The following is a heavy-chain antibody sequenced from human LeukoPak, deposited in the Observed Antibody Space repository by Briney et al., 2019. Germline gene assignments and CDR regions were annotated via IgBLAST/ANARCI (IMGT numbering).Heavy chain of an antibody. CDR2: INGDGTIT. CDR1: GFSFSNYW. J-gene: IGHJ4*02. V-gene: IGHV3-74*01. D-gene: IGHD5-12*01. CDR3: ARDVRWLRFVFDH. Sequence: GGSLRLSCAASGFSFSNYWIYWVRQAPVKGLVWVSRINGDGTITTYADSVRGRFAISRDNAKNTLYLQMNSLRDEDTAVYYCARDVRWLRFVFDHWGQGIPVTVSS.